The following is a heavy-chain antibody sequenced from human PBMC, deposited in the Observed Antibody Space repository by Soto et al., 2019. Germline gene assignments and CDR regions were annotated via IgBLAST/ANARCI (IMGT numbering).Heavy chain of an antibody. CDR2: IKQDGSEK. CDR1: GFTFSSYW. V-gene: IGHV3-7*01. Sequence: ESGGGLVQPGGSLRLSCAASGFTFSSYWMSWVRQAPGKGLEWVANIKQDGSEKYYVDSVKGRFTISRDNAKNSLYLQMNSLRAEDTAVYYCARDKGGVVPAAIYYYYYMDVWGKGTTVTVSS. D-gene: IGHD2-2*01. CDR3: ARDKGGVVPAAIYYYYYMDV. J-gene: IGHJ6*03.